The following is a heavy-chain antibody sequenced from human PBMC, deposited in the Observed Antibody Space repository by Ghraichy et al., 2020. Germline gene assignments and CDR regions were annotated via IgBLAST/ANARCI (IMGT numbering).Heavy chain of an antibody. J-gene: IGHJ3*02. CDR2: VHRDGSSS. CDR1: GFTFSNYW. Sequence: GGSLRLSCAASGFTFSNYWIHWVRQAPGKGLVWVSRVHRDGSSSNCADSVKGRFTISRDNSKNTVYLQMNSLRGEDTAVYFCARSVPGSDTFDIWGQGTMVTVSS. CDR3: ARSVPGSDTFDI. D-gene: IGHD5/OR15-5a*01. V-gene: IGHV3-74*01.